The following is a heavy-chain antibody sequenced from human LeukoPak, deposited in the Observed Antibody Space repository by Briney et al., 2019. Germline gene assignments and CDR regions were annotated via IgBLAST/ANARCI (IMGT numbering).Heavy chain of an antibody. CDR2: IYYSVST. Sequence: SETLSLTCTVSGGSISSYYWSWIRQPPGKGLEWIGYIYYSVSTNYNPSLKSRVTISVDTSKNQFSLKLSSVTAADTTVYYCARHAEVYSSSFGYFDYWGQGTLVTVSS. J-gene: IGHJ4*02. CDR3: ARHAEVYSSSFGYFDY. D-gene: IGHD6-13*01. V-gene: IGHV4-59*08. CDR1: GGSISSYY.